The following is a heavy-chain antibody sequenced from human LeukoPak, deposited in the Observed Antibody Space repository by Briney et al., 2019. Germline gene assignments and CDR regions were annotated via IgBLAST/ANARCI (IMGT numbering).Heavy chain of an antibody. Sequence: SQTLSLTCTVSGGSISSYYWSWIRQPAGKGLEWIGRIYTSGSTNYNPSLKSRVTMSVDTSKNQFSLKLSSVTAADTAVYYCARDQVGLDYYYGMDVWGQGTTVTVSS. CDR1: GGSISSYY. J-gene: IGHJ6*02. CDR2: IYTSGST. D-gene: IGHD1-26*01. CDR3: ARDQVGLDYYYGMDV. V-gene: IGHV4-4*07.